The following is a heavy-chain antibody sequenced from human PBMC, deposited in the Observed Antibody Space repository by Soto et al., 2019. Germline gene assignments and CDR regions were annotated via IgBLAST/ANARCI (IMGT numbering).Heavy chain of an antibody. D-gene: IGHD5-18*01. V-gene: IGHV4-39*01. J-gene: IGHJ5*02. CDR1: GGSISSSSYY. CDR2: IYYSGST. CDR3: ARQWIQLWISCWFDP. Sequence: SETLSLTCTVSGGSISSSSYYWGWIRQPPGKGLEWIGSIYYSGSTYYNPSLKSRVTISVDTSKNQFSLKLSSVTAADTAVYYCARQWIQLWISCWFDPWGQGTLVTVSS.